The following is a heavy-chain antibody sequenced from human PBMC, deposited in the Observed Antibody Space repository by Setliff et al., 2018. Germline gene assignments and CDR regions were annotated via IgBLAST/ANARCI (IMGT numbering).Heavy chain of an antibody. V-gene: IGHV4-61*10. Sequence: SATLSLTCSVSAASITSGGFYWTWIRQPAGKVLARIGHISPSGSTTYNPTVKSRVTISLDTSKNQFSLKLSSVTAADTAVYFCARGYYKFLSGYYTPYYFDYWGQGTLVTVSS. CDR3: ARGYYKFLSGYYTPYYFDY. J-gene: IGHJ4*02. CDR1: AASITSGGFY. CDR2: ISPSGST. D-gene: IGHD3-3*01.